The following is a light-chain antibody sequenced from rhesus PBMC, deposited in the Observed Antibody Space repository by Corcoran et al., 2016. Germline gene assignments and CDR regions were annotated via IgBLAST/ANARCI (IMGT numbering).Light chain of an antibody. CDR3: LQSSNWPRT. V-gene: IGKV3-24*03. J-gene: IGKJ1*01. Sequence: EIVMTQSPATLALSPGERATLSCRASQSISSYLAWYQQKPGQAPRLLIYGASRRATGIPDRFSGSGSGTEFTLIISSLEPEDVGVYFCLQSSNWPRTFGQGTKVEIK. CDR2: GAS. CDR1: QSISSY.